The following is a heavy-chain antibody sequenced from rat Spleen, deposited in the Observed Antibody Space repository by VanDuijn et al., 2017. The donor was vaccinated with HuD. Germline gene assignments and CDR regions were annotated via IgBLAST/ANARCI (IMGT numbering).Heavy chain of an antibody. D-gene: IGHD4-2*01. CDR1: GITFSNYD. CDR3: AREDWVLDV. Sequence: EVQLVESGGGLVQPGRSMKLSCAASGITFSNYDMAWVRQAPTKGLEWVASISYDGSSTYYRDSVKGRFTISRDNAKSTLYLQMDSLRSEDTATYYCAREDWVLDVWGQGASVTVSS. J-gene: IGHJ4*01. V-gene: IGHV5-25*01. CDR2: ISYDGSST.